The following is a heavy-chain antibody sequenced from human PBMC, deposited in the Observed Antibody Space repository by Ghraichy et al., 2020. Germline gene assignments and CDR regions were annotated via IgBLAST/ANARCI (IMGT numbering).Heavy chain of an antibody. D-gene: IGHD3-16*02. CDR1: GGTFSSYA. CDR3: ARETTGDDYIWGSYRSNWFDP. CDR2: IIPIFGTA. J-gene: IGHJ5*02. Sequence: SVKVSCKASGGTFSSYAISWVRQAPGQGLEWMGGIIPIFGTANYAQKFQGRVTITADESTSTAYMELSSLRSEDTAVYYCARETTGDDYIWGSYRSNWFDPWGQGTLVTVSS. V-gene: IGHV1-69*13.